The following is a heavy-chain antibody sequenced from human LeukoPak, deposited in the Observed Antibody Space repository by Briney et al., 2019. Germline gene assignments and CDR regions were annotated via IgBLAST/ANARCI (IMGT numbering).Heavy chain of an antibody. CDR3: ARLPRRGVDTAGGAFDI. CDR1: GGSISSSTYY. V-gene: IGHV4-39*01. Sequence: PSETLSLTCSVSGGSISSSTYYWAWIRQPPGKGLEWIGEINHSGSTNYNPSLKSRVTISVDTSKNQFSLKLISVTAADTAVYSCARLPRRGVDTAGGAFDIWGQGTMVTVSS. CDR2: INHSGST. J-gene: IGHJ3*02. D-gene: IGHD5-18*01.